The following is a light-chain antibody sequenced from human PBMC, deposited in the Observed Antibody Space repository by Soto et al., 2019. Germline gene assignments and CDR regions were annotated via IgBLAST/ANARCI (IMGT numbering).Light chain of an antibody. CDR1: QSLSSTY. CDR2: AAS. J-gene: IGKJ1*01. V-gene: IGKV3-20*01. CDR3: HQYGYSPKT. Sequence: EIVLTQSPGTLSLSPGERATLSFRASQSLSSTYLAWYQQKPGQAPRLLIYAASSRDTGIPDRFSASGSGTDCTLPISRLEPEDFAVYYCHQYGYSPKTFGQGTQVDIK.